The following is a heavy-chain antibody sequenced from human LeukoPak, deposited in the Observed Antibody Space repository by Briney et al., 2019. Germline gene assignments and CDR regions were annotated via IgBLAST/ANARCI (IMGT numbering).Heavy chain of an antibody. D-gene: IGHD2-8*01. J-gene: IGHJ4*02. CDR3: TTRYCTNGVCARDY. CDR1: GFTFSNAW. V-gene: IGHV3-15*01. CDR2: IKSKTDGRTT. Sequence: GGSLRLSCAASGFTFSNAWMSWVRQAPGKGLEWVGRIKSKTDGRTTDYAAPVKGRFTISRDDSKNTLYLQMNSLKTEDTAVYYCTTRYCTNGVCARDYWGQGTLVTVSS.